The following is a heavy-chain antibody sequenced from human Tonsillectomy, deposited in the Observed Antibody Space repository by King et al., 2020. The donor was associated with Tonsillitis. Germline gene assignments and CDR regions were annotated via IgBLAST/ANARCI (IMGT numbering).Heavy chain of an antibody. Sequence: QLVQSGAEVKKPGASVKVSCKTSGYTFTGYYMHWVRQAPGQGLEWMGWINPNSGGTNYAQKLQGRVTMTRDTSISTAYMELSRLRSDDTAVYFCAREGQVAGLLGHWGQGTLVTVSS. J-gene: IGHJ4*02. V-gene: IGHV1-2*02. CDR3: AREGQVAGLLGH. CDR1: GYTFTGYY. D-gene: IGHD5-12*01. CDR2: INPNSGGT.